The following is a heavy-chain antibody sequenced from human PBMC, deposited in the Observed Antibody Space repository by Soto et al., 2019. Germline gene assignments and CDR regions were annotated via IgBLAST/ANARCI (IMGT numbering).Heavy chain of an antibody. CDR3: ARDKVVTATVHYFDY. J-gene: IGHJ4*02. Sequence: PSETLSLTCTVSGGSISSGDYYWSWIRQPPGKGLEWIGYIYYSGSTYYNPSLKSRVTISVDTSKNQFSLKLSSVTAADTAVYYCARDKVVTATVHYFDYWGQGTLVTVSS. V-gene: IGHV4-30-4*01. D-gene: IGHD2-21*02. CDR1: GGSISSGDYY. CDR2: IYYSGST.